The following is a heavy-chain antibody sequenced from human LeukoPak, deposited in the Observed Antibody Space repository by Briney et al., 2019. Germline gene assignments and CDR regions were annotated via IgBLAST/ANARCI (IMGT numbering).Heavy chain of an antibody. CDR2: IYYSGTT. Sequence: SETLSLTCAVSDGSISSSSYYWGWIRQPPGKGLEWTGSIYYSGTTYYSPSLKSRITISLDTSKNQFSLKLSSVTAADTAVYYCARLSWQLLPFDYWGQGTLVTVSS. CDR1: DGSISSSSYY. CDR3: ARLSWQLLPFDY. D-gene: IGHD2-15*01. J-gene: IGHJ4*02. V-gene: IGHV4-39*01.